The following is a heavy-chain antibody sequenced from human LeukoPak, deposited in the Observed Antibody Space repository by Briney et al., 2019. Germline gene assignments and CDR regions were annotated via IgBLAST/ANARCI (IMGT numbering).Heavy chain of an antibody. D-gene: IGHD6-19*01. CDR1: GFTFSSYA. J-gene: IGHJ4*02. CDR2: ISGSGGST. Sequence: PGGSLRLSRAASGFTFSSYAMSWVRQAPGKGLEWVSAISGSGGSTYYADSVKGRFTISRDNSKNTLYLQMNSLRAEDTAVYYCAKAVAPTYYFDYWGQGTLVTVSS. CDR3: AKAVAPTYYFDY. V-gene: IGHV3-23*01.